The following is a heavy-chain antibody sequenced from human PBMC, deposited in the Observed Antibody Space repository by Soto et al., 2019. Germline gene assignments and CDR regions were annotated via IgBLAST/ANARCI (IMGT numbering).Heavy chain of an antibody. V-gene: IGHV1-18*01. CDR1: GYTYISYA. D-gene: IGHD3-22*01. Sequence: QVQLVQSGAEVKKPGASVKVSCKASGYTYISYAISWVRQAPGQGLEWMGWISVHNGNTNYAQKLQGRVTMTTDTSMSTADMELRSLRSDDTAVYYCARVVNHYYYGMDVWGQGTTVTVSS. CDR2: ISVHNGNT. CDR3: ARVVNHYYYGMDV. J-gene: IGHJ6*02.